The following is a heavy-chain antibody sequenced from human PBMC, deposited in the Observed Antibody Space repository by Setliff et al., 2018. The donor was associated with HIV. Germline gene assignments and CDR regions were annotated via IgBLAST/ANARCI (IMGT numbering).Heavy chain of an antibody. J-gene: IGHJ6*02. D-gene: IGHD3-10*01. Sequence: ASVKVSCKASGYTFTSYDINWVRQATGQGLERMGWTNPNSGNTGYAQKFQGRVTMTRNTFISTAYMELSSLRSEDTAVYYCARGRMVRGVGAFRDYYYGMDVWGQGTTVTVSS. CDR2: TNPNSGNT. CDR3: ARGRMVRGVGAFRDYYYGMDV. CDR1: GYTFTSYD. V-gene: IGHV1-8*02.